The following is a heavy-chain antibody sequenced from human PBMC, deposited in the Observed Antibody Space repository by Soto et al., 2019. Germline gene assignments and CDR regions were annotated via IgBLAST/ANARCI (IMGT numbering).Heavy chain of an antibody. CDR2: ISWNSGSI. D-gene: IGHD3-10*01. J-gene: IGHJ6*01. Sequence: PGGSLRLSCAASGFTFDDYAMHWVRQAPGKGLAWVSGISWNSGSIGYADSVKGRFTISRDNAKNSLYLQMNSLRAVDTALYYSATDTGGSSDYYYGMDVWGQVTPVTV. V-gene: IGHV3-9*01. CDR3: ATDTGGSSDYYYGMDV. CDR1: GFTFDDYA.